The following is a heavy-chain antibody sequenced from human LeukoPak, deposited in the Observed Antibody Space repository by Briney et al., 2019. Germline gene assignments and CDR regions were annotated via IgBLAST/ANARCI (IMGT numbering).Heavy chain of an antibody. V-gene: IGHV4-39*07. Sequence: SETLSLTCTVSGASVSSGDHYWSWVRQNAGKGLEWIGSIYYSGSTYYNPTLKSRVTVSVDMSKNQFSLQLSSVTAADTAVYYCARAPRTGAWDMITFGGVIVHGDAFDFWGQGTMVTVSS. CDR3: ARAPRTGAWDMITFGGVIVHGDAFDF. CDR2: IYYSGST. J-gene: IGHJ3*01. CDR1: GASVSSGDHY. D-gene: IGHD3-16*02.